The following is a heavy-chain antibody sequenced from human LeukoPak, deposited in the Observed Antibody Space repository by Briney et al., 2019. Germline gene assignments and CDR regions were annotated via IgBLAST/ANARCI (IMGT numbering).Heavy chain of an antibody. Sequence: GGSLRLSCEASGFTFSSYGMHWVRQAPGKGLEWVAVISYDGSNKYYADSVKGRFTTSRDNSKNTLYLQMNSLRAEDTAVYYCAKAPYSGWWYPGGYYYYGMDVWGQGTTVTVSS. V-gene: IGHV3-30*18. D-gene: IGHD6-19*01. J-gene: IGHJ6*02. CDR3: AKAPYSGWWYPGGYYYYGMDV. CDR1: GFTFSSYG. CDR2: ISYDGSNK.